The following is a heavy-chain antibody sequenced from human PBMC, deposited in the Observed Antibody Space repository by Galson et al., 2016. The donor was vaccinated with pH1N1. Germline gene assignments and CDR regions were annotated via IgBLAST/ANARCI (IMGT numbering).Heavy chain of an antibody. J-gene: IGHJ2*01. CDR2: IIPIFNTV. CDR1: GGTFGSYG. V-gene: IGHV1-69*13. D-gene: IGHD3-22*01. Sequence: SVKVSCKASGGTFGSYGINWVRQAPGQGLEWMGGIIPIFNTVKYAQNFQGRVTITADESTTTAYMELSSLRSEDTAMYYCAREDYYDTDLSDWYFDLWGRGTLLTVSP. CDR3: AREDYYDTDLSDWYFDL.